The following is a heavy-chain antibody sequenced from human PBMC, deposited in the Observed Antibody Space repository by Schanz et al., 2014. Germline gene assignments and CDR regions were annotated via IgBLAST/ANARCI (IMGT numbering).Heavy chain of an antibody. CDR2: INSDGSTT. V-gene: IGHV3-74*02. Sequence: EVQLVESGGGLVKSGGSLRLSCATSGFTFSSYWMHWVRQAPGKGLVWVSRINSDGSTTIYADSVKGRFTISRDNAKNTLYLQMNSLRAEDTAVYYCARPLGPNYYYYGLDVWGQGTTVTVSS. CDR3: ARPLGPNYYYYGLDV. J-gene: IGHJ6*02. CDR1: GFTFSSYW.